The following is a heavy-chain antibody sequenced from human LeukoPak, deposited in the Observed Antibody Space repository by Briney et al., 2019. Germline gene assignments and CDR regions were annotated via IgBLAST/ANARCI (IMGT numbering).Heavy chain of an antibody. CDR3: ATYFYGEYGSYYFDY. Sequence: SGTLSPTCAVSGAFITNSHWWSWARQPPGKGLEWIGEIYHSGTTNYNPSLKSRVTMSVDKSKNQFSLKLSSVTAADTAIYYCATYFYGEYGSYYFDYWAQRTLVTVSS. J-gene: IGHJ4*02. CDR1: GAFITNSHW. D-gene: IGHD4-17*01. CDR2: IYHSGTT. V-gene: IGHV4-4*02.